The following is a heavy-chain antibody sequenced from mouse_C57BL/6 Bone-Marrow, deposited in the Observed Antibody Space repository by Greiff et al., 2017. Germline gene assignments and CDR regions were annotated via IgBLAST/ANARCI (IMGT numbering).Heavy chain of an antibody. CDR3: ARGGRYDYLYAMDY. J-gene: IGHJ4*01. V-gene: IGHV5-4*03. D-gene: IGHD2-4*01. CDR2: ISDGGSYT. Sequence: EVMLVESGGGLVKPGGSLKLSCAASGFTFSSYAMSWVRQTPEKRLEWVATISDGGSYTYYPDNVKGRFTISRDNAKNNLYLQMSHLKSEDTAMYYCARGGRYDYLYAMDYWGQGTSVTVSS. CDR1: GFTFSSYA.